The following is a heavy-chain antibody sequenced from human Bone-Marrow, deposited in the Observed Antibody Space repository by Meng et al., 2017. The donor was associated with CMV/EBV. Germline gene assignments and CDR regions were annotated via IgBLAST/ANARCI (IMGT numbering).Heavy chain of an antibody. Sequence: GESLKISCAASGFTFSSYAIHWVRQAPGKGLEWVAVISYDGSNKYYADSVKGRFTISRDNSKNTMYLQMNSLRAEDTAVYYCARGFLGYVDVWGQGTTVTVSS. CDR2: ISYDGSNK. V-gene: IGHV3-30*04. CDR3: ARGFLGYVDV. D-gene: IGHD2-15*01. J-gene: IGHJ6*02. CDR1: GFTFSSYA.